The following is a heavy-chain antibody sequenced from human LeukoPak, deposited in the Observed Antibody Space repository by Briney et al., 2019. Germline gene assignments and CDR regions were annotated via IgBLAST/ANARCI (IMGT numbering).Heavy chain of an antibody. CDR1: GYTFTDYY. V-gene: IGHV7-4-1*02. CDR2: INTNTGNP. J-gene: IGHJ4*02. Sequence: GASVKVSCKGSGYTFTDYYMHWVRQAPGQGLEWMGWINTNTGNPTYAQGFTGRFVFSLDTSVSTAYLQISSLKAEDTAVYYCASRSALGYCSGGSCYGGDYWGQGTLVTVSS. CDR3: ASRSALGYCSGGSCYGGDY. D-gene: IGHD2-15*01.